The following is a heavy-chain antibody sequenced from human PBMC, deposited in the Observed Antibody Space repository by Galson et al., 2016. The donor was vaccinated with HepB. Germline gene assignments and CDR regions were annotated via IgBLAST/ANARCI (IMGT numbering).Heavy chain of an antibody. CDR2: ISPYTGYT. CDR1: GYPFTTYY. V-gene: IGHV1-18*04. Sequence: SVKVSCKASGYPFTTYYINWVRQAPRQGLEWIGIISPYTGYTNYAQNFQGRVAMTTDTATSTAYLQLRSLTSDDTAVYFCARDEPPWNGLSVAFYIWCQERMVTVSS. D-gene: IGHD5-24*01. CDR3: ARDEPPWNGLSVAFYI. J-gene: IGHJ3*02.